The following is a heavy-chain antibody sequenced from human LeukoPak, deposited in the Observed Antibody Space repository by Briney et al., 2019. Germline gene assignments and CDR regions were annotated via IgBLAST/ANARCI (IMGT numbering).Heavy chain of an antibody. D-gene: IGHD5-24*01. CDR1: GFTFSNYA. CDR2: ISGSGRST. J-gene: IGHJ3*02. V-gene: IGHV3-23*01. CDR3: AKDQYNNAPHDAFDI. Sequence: PGGSLRLSCAASGFTFSNYAMSWVRQAPGKGLEWVSTISGSGRSTYYADSVEGRFTISRDNSKNTLYLQMNSLRAEDTAVYYCAKDQYNNAPHDAFDIWGQGTMVTVSS.